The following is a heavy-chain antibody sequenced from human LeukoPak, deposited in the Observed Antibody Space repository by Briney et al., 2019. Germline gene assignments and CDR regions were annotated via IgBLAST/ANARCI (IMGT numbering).Heavy chain of an antibody. CDR3: ARGLIVVVIFDY. CDR1: GGSISSSSYY. D-gene: IGHD3-22*01. J-gene: IGHJ4*02. CDR2: IYYSGST. V-gene: IGHV4-39*01. Sequence: PSETLSLTCTVSGGSISSSSYYWGWIRQPPGKGMEWIGSIYYSGSTYYNPSLKSRVTISVDTSKSQFSLKLSSVTAADTAVYYCARGLIVVVIFDYWGQGTLVTVSS.